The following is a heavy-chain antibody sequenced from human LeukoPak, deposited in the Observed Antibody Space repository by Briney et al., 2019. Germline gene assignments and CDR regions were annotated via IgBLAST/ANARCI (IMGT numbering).Heavy chain of an antibody. Sequence: SETLSLTCAVSGGSISSSNYYWGWIRQPPGKGLEWIGSVSYSGSTYFNPSLKSRVTISVDTSKNQFSLRLSSVTAADTAIYYCAKGAGGFSYYNWFDPWGQGTLVTVSS. CDR2: VSYSGST. D-gene: IGHD5-18*01. CDR1: GGSISSSNYY. V-gene: IGHV4-39*07. J-gene: IGHJ5*02. CDR3: AKGAGGFSYYNWFDP.